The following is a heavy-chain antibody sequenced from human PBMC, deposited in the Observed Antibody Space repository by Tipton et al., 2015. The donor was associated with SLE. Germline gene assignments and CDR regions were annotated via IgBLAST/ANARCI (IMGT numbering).Heavy chain of an antibody. CDR2: IYYSGST. Sequence: TLSLTCTVSGGSISSGDYYWGWIRQPPGKGLEWIGSIYYSGSTYYNPSLKSRVTISVDTSKNQFSLKLSSVTAADTAVYYCARIGVGGVIATDAFDIWGQGTMVTVSS. J-gene: IGHJ3*02. CDR3: ARIGVGGVIATDAFDI. V-gene: IGHV4-39*07. D-gene: IGHD3-16*02. CDR1: GGSISSGDYY.